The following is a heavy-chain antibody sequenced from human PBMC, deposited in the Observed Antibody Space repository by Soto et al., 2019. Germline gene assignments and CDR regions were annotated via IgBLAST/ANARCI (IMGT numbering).Heavy chain of an antibody. CDR3: ATVSRCSGITCKQAIDY. Sequence: PGGSLRLSCAASGFTFSNAWMYWVRQAPGKGLEWVGRIKSKTDGETTDFAAPVKGRFTISRDDSKNTLFLQMNSLKTEDTAVYYCATVSRCSGITCKQAIDYWGQGTLVTVYS. D-gene: IGHD2-15*01. V-gene: IGHV3-15*01. J-gene: IGHJ4*02. CDR1: GFTFSNAW. CDR2: IKSKTDGETT.